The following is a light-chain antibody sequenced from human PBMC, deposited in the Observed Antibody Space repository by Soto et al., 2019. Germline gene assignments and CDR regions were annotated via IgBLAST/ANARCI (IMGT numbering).Light chain of an antibody. CDR3: QQHNQWPIT. V-gene: IGKV3D-15*01. CDR2: YIS. CDR1: QSAGNF. J-gene: IGKJ5*01. Sequence: EIVMTQSPATLSVSPVERASLSFMASQSAGNFLAWYQPKPGQAPRLLIYYISTRATGIPARFSGSGSGTEFTLTINSLQSEDSAVYYCQQHNQWPITFGQGTRLEIK.